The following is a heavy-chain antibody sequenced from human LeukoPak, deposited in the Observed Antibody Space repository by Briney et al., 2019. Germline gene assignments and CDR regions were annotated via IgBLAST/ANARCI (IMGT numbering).Heavy chain of an antibody. Sequence: PGGSLRLSCAASGFTFSNYSMNWVRQAPGKGLEWVSSISSSSSYIYYADSVKGRFTISRDNAKNSLYLQMNSLRAEDTAVYYCARVRVVRGYFDYWGQGTLVTVSS. J-gene: IGHJ4*02. D-gene: IGHD2-15*01. V-gene: IGHV3-21*01. CDR1: GFTFSNYS. CDR3: ARVRVVRGYFDY. CDR2: ISSSSSYI.